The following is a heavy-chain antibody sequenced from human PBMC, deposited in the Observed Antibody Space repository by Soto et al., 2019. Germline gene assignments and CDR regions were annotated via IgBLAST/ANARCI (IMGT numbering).Heavy chain of an antibody. CDR3: ARGKGYSYGTSLDY. D-gene: IGHD5-18*01. CDR1: GYTFTGYY. V-gene: IGHV1-2*02. J-gene: IGHJ4*02. CDR2: INPNSGGT. Sequence: SGKVSCKASGYTFTGYYMHLVRQAPGQGLEWMGWINPNSGGTNYAQKFQGRVTMTRDTSISTAYMELSRLRSDDTAVYYYARGKGYSYGTSLDYWGQGTLVTVYS.